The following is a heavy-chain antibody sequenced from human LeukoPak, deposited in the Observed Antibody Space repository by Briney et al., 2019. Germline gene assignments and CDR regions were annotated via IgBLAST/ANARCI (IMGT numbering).Heavy chain of an antibody. D-gene: IGHD6-13*01. CDR3: AKVDSGIAAAGPGFDP. Sequence: PGGSLRLSCAASGFTFSSYAMSWVRQAPGKGLEWVSAISGSGGSTYYADSVKGRFTISRDNSKNTLYLQMNSLRAEDTAVYYCAKVDSGIAAAGPGFDPWGQGTLVTVSS. J-gene: IGHJ5*02. CDR1: GFTFSSYA. CDR2: ISGSGGST. V-gene: IGHV3-23*01.